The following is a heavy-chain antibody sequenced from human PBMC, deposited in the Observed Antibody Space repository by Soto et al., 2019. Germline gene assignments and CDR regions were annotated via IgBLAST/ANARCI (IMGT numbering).Heavy chain of an antibody. D-gene: IGHD3-22*01. J-gene: IGHJ4*02. CDR1: GYSFTNYW. Sequence: GESLKISCKGSGYSFTNYWIGWVRQMPGKGLEWMGIIYPGDSDTRYSPSFQGQVTISADKSISTAYLQWSSLKASDTAMYYCARLHYDSSGYYWDYFDYLRQGTLVTAPQ. CDR2: IYPGDSDT. V-gene: IGHV5-51*01. CDR3: ARLHYDSSGYYWDYFDY.